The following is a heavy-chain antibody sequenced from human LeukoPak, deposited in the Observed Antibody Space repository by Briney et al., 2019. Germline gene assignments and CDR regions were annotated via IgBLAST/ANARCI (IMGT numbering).Heavy chain of an antibody. D-gene: IGHD3-16*01. CDR1: GYTFTGYY. CDR3: ARRRGEPNIFDY. J-gene: IGHJ4*02. CDR2: INPNSGGT. V-gene: IGHV1-2*06. Sequence: GASVNVSCKASGYTFTGYYIHWVRQAPGQGIEWMGRINPNSGGTNYAQRLQGRVNMTRDTSISTAYMDLSRLRSDDTALYYCARRRGEPNIFDYWGQGTLVTVSS.